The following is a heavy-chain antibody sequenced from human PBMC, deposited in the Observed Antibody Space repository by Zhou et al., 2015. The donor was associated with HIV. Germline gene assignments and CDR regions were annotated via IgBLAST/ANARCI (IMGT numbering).Heavy chain of an antibody. V-gene: IGHV1-69*01. CDR2: IIPIFGTA. D-gene: IGHD3-10*01. CDR3: ARSPLLYYYGSGSYSYFDY. Sequence: QVQLVQSGAEVKKPGSSVKVSCKASGGTFSSYAISWVRQAPGQGLEWMGGIIPIFGTANYAQKFQGRVTITADESTSTAYMELSSLRSEDTAVYYCARSPLLYYYGSGSYSYFDYWGQGTLVTVSS. J-gene: IGHJ4*02. CDR1: GGTFSSYA.